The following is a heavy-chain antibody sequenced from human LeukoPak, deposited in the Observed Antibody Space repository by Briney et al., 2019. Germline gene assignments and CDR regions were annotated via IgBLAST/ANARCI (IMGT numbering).Heavy chain of an antibody. CDR3: AKDDPGGCGDY. D-gene: IGHD6-19*01. CDR1: GFTFISYA. J-gene: IGHJ4*02. V-gene: IGHV3-23*01. CDR2: ISGSGGST. Sequence: GGSLRLSCAASGFTFISYAIGWVRQAPGKGLEWVSAISGSGGSTYYADSVKGRFTISRDNSKNTLYLQMNSLRAEDTAVYYCAKDDPGGCGDYWGQGTLVTVSS.